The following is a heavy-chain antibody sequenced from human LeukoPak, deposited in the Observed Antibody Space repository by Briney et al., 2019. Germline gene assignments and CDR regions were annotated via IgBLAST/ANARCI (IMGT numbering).Heavy chain of an antibody. J-gene: IGHJ4*02. Sequence: GRSLRLSCAASGFTFSSYAMHWVRQAPGKGLEWVAVISYDGSNKYYADSVKGRFTISRDNSKNTLYLQMNSLRTEDTAVYYCAREREMATAFDYWGQGTLVTVSS. D-gene: IGHD5-24*01. CDR2: ISYDGSNK. V-gene: IGHV3-30*01. CDR3: AREREMATAFDY. CDR1: GFTFSSYA.